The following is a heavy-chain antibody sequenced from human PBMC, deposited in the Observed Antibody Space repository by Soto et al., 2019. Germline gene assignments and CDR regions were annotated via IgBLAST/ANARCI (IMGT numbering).Heavy chain of an antibody. CDR1: GFTFSDYY. Sequence: GGSLRLSCAASGFTFSDYYMSWIRQAPGKGLEWVSYISSSGSTIYYADSVKGRFTISRDNAKNSLYLQMNSLRAEDTAVYYCARDHGVASPAGEGVDPWGQGTLVTVSS. J-gene: IGHJ5*02. V-gene: IGHV3-11*01. D-gene: IGHD3-16*01. CDR2: ISSSGSTI. CDR3: ARDHGVASPAGEGVDP.